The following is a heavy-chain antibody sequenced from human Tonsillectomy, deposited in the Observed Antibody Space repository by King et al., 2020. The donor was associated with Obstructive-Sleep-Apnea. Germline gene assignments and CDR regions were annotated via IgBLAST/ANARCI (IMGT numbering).Heavy chain of an antibody. CDR2: IYHSVSS. V-gene: IGHV4-4*02. J-gene: IGHJ4*02. Sequence: QLQESGPGLVKPSGTLSLTCAVSGGSISSSNWWSWVRQPPGKGLEGIGEIYHSVSSNYNPSLKSRVTISVDKSKNQFSLKLSSVTAADTAVYYCARAGAGGSYYFDYWGQGTLVTVSS. CDR3: ARAGAGGSYYFDY. CDR1: GGSISSSNW. D-gene: IGHD3-10*01.